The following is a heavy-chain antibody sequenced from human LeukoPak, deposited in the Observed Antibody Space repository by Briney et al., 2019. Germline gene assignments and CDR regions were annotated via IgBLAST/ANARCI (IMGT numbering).Heavy chain of an antibody. D-gene: IGHD2-2*01. J-gene: IGHJ5*02. CDR1: GFTFSRYW. Sequence: SGGSLRLSCAASGFTFSRYWMSWVRQAPGKWLEWVANIKEDGSEKHYVDSVKGRFTISRDNAKNSVFLQMNSLRAEDTAVYYCARDGLPVALTSWGRGTLVTVTS. CDR3: ARDGLPVALTS. V-gene: IGHV3-7*01. CDR2: IKEDGSEK.